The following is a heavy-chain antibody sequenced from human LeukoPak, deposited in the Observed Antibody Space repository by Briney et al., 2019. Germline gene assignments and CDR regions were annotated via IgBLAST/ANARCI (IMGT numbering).Heavy chain of an antibody. Sequence: PGGSLRLSCAASGFTFSSYAMSWVRLAPGKGLEWVSAISGSGGSTYYADSVKGRFTISRDNSKNTLYLQMNSLRAEDTAVYYCAKSLGYCSSTSCYTDSYWGQGTLVTVSS. CDR3: AKSLGYCSSTSCYTDSY. D-gene: IGHD2-2*02. V-gene: IGHV3-23*01. CDR1: GFTFSSYA. CDR2: ISGSGGST. J-gene: IGHJ4*02.